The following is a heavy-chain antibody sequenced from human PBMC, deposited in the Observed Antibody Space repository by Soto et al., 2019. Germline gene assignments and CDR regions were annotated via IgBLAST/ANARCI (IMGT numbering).Heavy chain of an antibody. CDR3: ARRDDDGATNS. CDR2: ILPGVSDT. Sequence: EVQLVQSGVEVKKPGMSLKISCKASGYSFATYWIGWVRQMPGKGLEWMGIILPGVSDTRYSPSFQGQVTISADKSISTGYLQWSSLKASDTAIYYCARRDDDGATNSWGQGTLVTVSS. V-gene: IGHV5-51*03. CDR1: GYSFATYW. D-gene: IGHD1-26*01. J-gene: IGHJ4*02.